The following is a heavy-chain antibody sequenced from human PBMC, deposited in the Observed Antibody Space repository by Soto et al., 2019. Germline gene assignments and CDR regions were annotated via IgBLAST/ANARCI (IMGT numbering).Heavy chain of an antibody. V-gene: IGHV3-7*01. CDR1: GFTFSSYW. CDR2: IKQDGSEK. J-gene: IGHJ6*02. Sequence: EVQLVESGGGLVQPGGSLRLSCAASGFTFSSYWMSWVRQAPGKGLEWVANIKQDGSEKYYVDSVKGRFTISRDNAKNSLYLQMNSLRAEDTAVYYCARSFSGYAGRGRLYYYYGMDVWGQGTTVTVSS. CDR3: ARSFSGYAGRGRLYYYYGMDV. D-gene: IGHD5-12*01.